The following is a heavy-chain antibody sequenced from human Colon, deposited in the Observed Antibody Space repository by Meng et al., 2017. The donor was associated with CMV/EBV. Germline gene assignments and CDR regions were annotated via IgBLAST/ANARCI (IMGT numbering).Heavy chain of an antibody. CDR2: IYWDDDN. D-gene: IGHD6-19*01. J-gene: IGHJ4*02. V-gene: IGHV2-5*02. Sequence: QITLKESGPTLVKPTQTLTLTCTFSGFSLRTPEVGMHWIRQPPGKALEWLALIYWDDDNQFRPSLKNRITITKDTSKNQVVLTMTNMDPVDTATYYCAHGRGWLTDYWGQGTLVTVSS. CDR1: GFSLRTPEVG. CDR3: AHGRGWLTDY.